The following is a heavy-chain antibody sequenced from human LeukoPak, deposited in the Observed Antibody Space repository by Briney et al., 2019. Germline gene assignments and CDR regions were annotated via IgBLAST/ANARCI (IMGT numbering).Heavy chain of an antibody. CDR2: IIPILGIA. V-gene: IGHV1-69*04. J-gene: IGHJ4*02. CDR3: ARSRYYYDSSGYTDPDDY. Sequence: ASVKVSCKASGGTFSSYAISWVRQAPGQGLEWMGRIIPILGIANYAQKFQGRVTITADKSTSTAYMEPSSLRSEDTAVYYCARSRYYYDSSGYTDPDDYWGQGTLVTVSS. CDR1: GGTFSSYA. D-gene: IGHD3-22*01.